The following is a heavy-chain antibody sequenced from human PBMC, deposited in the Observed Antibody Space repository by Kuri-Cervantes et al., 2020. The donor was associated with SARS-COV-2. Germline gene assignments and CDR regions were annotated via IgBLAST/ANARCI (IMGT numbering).Heavy chain of an antibody. V-gene: IGHV4-4*02. Sequence: GSLRLSCAVSGGPISSSNWWSWVRQPPGKGLEWIGEIYHSGSTNYNPSLKSRVTISVDKSKNQFSLKLSSVTAADTAVYYCARSGDCSGGSCYGWFGAFDIWGQGTMVTVSS. J-gene: IGHJ3*02. D-gene: IGHD2-15*01. CDR3: ARSGDCSGGSCYGWFGAFDI. CDR1: GGPISSSNW. CDR2: IYHSGST.